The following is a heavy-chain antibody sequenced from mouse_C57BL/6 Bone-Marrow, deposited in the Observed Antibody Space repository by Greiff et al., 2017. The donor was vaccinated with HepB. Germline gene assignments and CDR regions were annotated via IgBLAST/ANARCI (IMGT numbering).Heavy chain of an antibody. CDR1: GYTFNRYW. D-gene: IGHD3-2*02. CDR3: GREEAAQSSSY. V-gene: IGHV1-55*01. Sequence: VQLQQSGAELVKPGASVKMSCKASGYTFNRYWITWVKQRTEQGLEWIGDIYPGSGSTNYNEKFKSKATLTVDTSSSTAYMQLSSLTSEDSAVYCCGREEAAQSSSYWGQGNTLTVSS. CDR2: IYPGSGST. J-gene: IGHJ2*01.